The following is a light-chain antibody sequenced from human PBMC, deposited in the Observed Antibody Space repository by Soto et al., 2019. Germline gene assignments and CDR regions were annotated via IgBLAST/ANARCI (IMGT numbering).Light chain of an antibody. Sequence: QSALTQPASVSGSPGQSITISCTGTSSDVGNYNSVSWYQHHPGKAPKLMIYDVSNRPSGVSNRFSGSKSGNTASLTISGLQAEDEADYYCSSYTSSSTYVVFGGGTKVTVL. V-gene: IGLV2-14*03. CDR3: SSYTSSSTYVV. CDR1: SSDVGNYNS. CDR2: DVS. J-gene: IGLJ2*01.